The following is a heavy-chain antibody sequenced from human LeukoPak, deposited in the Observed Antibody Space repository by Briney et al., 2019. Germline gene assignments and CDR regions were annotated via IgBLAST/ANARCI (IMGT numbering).Heavy chain of an antibody. CDR2: IYYSGST. CDR3: ARAPRGYYDILTGYYRAEYFDY. Sequence: SETLSLTCTVSGGSISSHYWSWIRQPPGKGLEWIGYIYYSGSTNYNPSLKSRVTISVDTSKNQFSLKLSSVTAADTAVYYCARAPRGYYDILTGYYRAEYFDYWGQGTLVTVSS. J-gene: IGHJ4*02. V-gene: IGHV4-59*11. D-gene: IGHD3-9*01. CDR1: GGSISSHY.